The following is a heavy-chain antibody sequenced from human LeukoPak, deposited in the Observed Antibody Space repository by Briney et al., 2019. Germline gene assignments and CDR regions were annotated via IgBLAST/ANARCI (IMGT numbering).Heavy chain of an antibody. CDR1: GGSISSYY. CDR2: IYYSGST. D-gene: IGHD6-13*01. J-gene: IGHJ6*03. V-gene: IGHV4-39*07. CDR3: ARGGRRSSWIPTYYYYYYMDV. Sequence: SETLSLTCTVSGGSISSYYWGWIRQPPGKGLEWIGNIYYSGSTYYNPSLKSRVSISVDTSKNQFSLKLSSVTAADTAVYYCARGGRRSSWIPTYYYYYYMDVWGKGTTVTVSS.